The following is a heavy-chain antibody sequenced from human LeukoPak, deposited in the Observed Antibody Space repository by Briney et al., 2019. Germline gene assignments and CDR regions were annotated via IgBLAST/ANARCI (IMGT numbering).Heavy chain of an antibody. CDR2: ISSSSSYI. CDR3: ARDYYDSSGYYYFDY. Sequence: IPGGSLRLSCAASGFTFSSYSMNWVRQAPGKGLEWVSSISSSSSYIYYADSVKGRFTISRDNAKNSLYLQMNSLRAEDTAVYYCARDYYDSSGYYYFDYWGQRTLVTVSS. V-gene: IGHV3-21*01. D-gene: IGHD3-22*01. J-gene: IGHJ4*02. CDR1: GFTFSSYS.